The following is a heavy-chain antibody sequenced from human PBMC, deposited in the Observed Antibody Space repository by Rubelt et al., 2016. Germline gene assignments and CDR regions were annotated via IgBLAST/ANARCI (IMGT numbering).Heavy chain of an antibody. D-gene: IGHD3-22*01. J-gene: IGHJ4*02. CDR2: ISYDGSNK. V-gene: IGHV3-30*07. Sequence: ISYDGSNKYYADSVKGRFTISRDNSKNTLYLQMNSLRAEDTAVYYYDSSGYALHANYFDYWGQGTLVTVSS. CDR3: DSSGYALHANYFDY.